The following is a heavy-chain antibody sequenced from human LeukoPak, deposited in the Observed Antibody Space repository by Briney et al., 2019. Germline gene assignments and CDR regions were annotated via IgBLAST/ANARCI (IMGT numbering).Heavy chain of an antibody. CDR1: GFTFSTYW. J-gene: IGHJ4*02. CDR3: ARGKVHDY. V-gene: IGHV3-7*01. Sequence: GGSPRLSCAASGFTFSTYWMSWVRQAPGKGLEWVANIKQDGSGEFCVDSVKGRFTFSRDNAKKSLYLQMNSLRAEDTAVYYCARGKVHDYWGQGTLVTVSS. CDR2: IKQDGSGE.